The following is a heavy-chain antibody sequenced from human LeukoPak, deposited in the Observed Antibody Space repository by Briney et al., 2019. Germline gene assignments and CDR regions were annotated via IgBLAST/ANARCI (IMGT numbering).Heavy chain of an antibody. CDR2: IYYSGST. Sequence: PSETLSLTCTVSGGSISSSSYYWGWIRQPPGKGLEWIGSIYYSGSTHYNPSLKSRLTIFVDTSKNQFSLKVNSVTAADTAVYYCARNGTVTVSGTKFNYFDYWGQGTLVTASS. CDR1: GGSISSSSYY. D-gene: IGHD4-17*01. CDR3: ARNGTVTVSGTKFNYFDY. V-gene: IGHV4-39*01. J-gene: IGHJ4*02.